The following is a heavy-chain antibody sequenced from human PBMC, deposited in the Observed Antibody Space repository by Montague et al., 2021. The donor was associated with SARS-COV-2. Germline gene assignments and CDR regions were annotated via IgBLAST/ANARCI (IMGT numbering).Heavy chain of an antibody. Sequence: SETLSLTCTVSGDSISSLHYYWGWIRQSPGKGLEWIGSVFYRGSTYYNPSLRSRVTISVDTSKNQFALRLRSVTATDTAIYYCARRAGVVGDNRFDYWGQGILVPVSS. CDR1: GDSISSLHYY. V-gene: IGHV4-39*01. J-gene: IGHJ4*01. CDR3: ARRAGVVGDNRFDY. D-gene: IGHD1-26*01. CDR2: VFYRGST.